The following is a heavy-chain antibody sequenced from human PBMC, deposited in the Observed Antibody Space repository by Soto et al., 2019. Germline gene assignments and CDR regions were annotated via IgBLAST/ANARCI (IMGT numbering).Heavy chain of an antibody. CDR1: GYTFTSYG. CDR2: ISAYNGNT. Sequence: QVQLVQSGAEVKKPGASVKVSCKASGYTFTSYGISWVRQAPGQGLAWMGWISAYNGNTIYAQNLQGRVTMTTDTSTSTAYMELRSLRSDDTAVYYCARDRGIAVPGIINYYYGMDVWGQGTTVTVSS. CDR3: ARDRGIAVPGIINYYYGMDV. D-gene: IGHD6-19*01. J-gene: IGHJ6*02. V-gene: IGHV1-18*01.